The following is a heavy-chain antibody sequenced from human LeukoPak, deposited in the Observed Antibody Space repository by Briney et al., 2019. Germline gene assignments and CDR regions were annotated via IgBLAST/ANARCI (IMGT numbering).Heavy chain of an antibody. D-gene: IGHD1-26*01. CDR1: GFTFSIYT. J-gene: IGHJ6*03. CDR2: TTSSSSYI. CDR3: ARDPYSGSYSADVYYYYIDV. Sequence: GGSLRLSCAASGFTFSIYTMNWVRQAPGEGLEWVSSTTSSSSYIYYTDSVKGRLTISKDNAKNSLYLQMNSLAAEDTAVYYCARDPYSGSYSADVYYYYIDVWGKGTTVTVSS. V-gene: IGHV3-21*06.